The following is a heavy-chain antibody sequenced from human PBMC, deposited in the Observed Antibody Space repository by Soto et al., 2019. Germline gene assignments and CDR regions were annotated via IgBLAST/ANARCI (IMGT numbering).Heavy chain of an antibody. J-gene: IGHJ4*02. CDR3: ARGPDSNTRKFDY. CDR2: IYYSGNT. CDR1: GGSSSSISYY. V-gene: IGHV4-39*07. D-gene: IGHD6-13*01. Sequence: LETLSLTCIVSGGSSSSISYYWGWIRQPPGKGLEWIGSIYYSGNTYYNPSLKSRVTISVDTSKNQFSLKVNSVTAADTAVYFCARGPDSNTRKFDYWGQGTLVTVS.